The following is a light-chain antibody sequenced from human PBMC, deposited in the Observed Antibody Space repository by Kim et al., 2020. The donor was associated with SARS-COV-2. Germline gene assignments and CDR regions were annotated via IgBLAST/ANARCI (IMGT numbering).Light chain of an antibody. J-gene: IGKJ2*01. V-gene: IGKV1-39*01. CDR2: AAS. CDR1: QSISSY. Sequence: SASVGDRVTITCRASQSISSYLNWYQQKPEKAPKLLIYAASSLQSGVPSRFSGSGSGTDFTLPISSLQPEDFATYYCQQSYSTPYTFGQGTKLEIK. CDR3: QQSYSTPYT.